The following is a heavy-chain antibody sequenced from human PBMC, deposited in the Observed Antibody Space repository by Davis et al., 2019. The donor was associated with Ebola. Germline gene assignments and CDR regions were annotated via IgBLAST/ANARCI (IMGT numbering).Heavy chain of an antibody. CDR2: IWYDRSNK. J-gene: IGHJ5*02. CDR3: ARDRAGITMVRGVNWFDP. CDR1: GFTFSSYG. Sequence: GESLKISCAASGFTFSSYGMHWVRQAPGKGLEWVAVIWYDRSNKYYADSVKGRFTISRDNSKNTLYLQMNSLRAEDTAVYYCARDRAGITMVRGVNWFDPWGQGTLVTVSS. D-gene: IGHD3-10*01. V-gene: IGHV3-33*01.